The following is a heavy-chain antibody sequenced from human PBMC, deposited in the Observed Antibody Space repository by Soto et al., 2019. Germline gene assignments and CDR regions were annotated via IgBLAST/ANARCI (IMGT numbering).Heavy chain of an antibody. CDR1: GGSISNFY. CDR3: ARLGSVADLYYYYGMDV. V-gene: IGHV4-59*08. Sequence: PSETLSLTCTVSGGSISNFYWSWIRQPPGKGLEWIGYVYYTGSTSYNPSLKRRVTFSADSSRGQFSLRLNSVTAADTAVYYCARLGSVADLYYYYGMDVWGQGTTVTVSS. CDR2: VYYTGST. D-gene: IGHD6-19*01. J-gene: IGHJ6*02.